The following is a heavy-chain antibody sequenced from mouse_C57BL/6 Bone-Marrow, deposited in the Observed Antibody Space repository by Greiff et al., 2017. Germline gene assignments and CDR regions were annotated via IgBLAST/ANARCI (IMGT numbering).Heavy chain of an antibody. D-gene: IGHD3-1*01. CDR1: GYTFTSYT. CDR2: INPSSGYT. Sequence: VKLMESGAELARPGASVKMSCKASGYTFTSYTMHWVKQRPGQGLEWIGYINPSSGYTKYKQKFKDKATLTADKSSSTAYMQLSSLTSEDSAVYYCARWAGSGWYFDVWGTGTTVTVSS. CDR3: ARWAGSGWYFDV. J-gene: IGHJ1*03. V-gene: IGHV1-4*01.